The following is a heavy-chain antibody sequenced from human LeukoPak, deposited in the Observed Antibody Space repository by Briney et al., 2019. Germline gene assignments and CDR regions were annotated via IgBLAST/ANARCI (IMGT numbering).Heavy chain of an antibody. CDR2: ISAYNGNT. D-gene: IGHD3-22*01. V-gene: IGHV1-18*01. CDR1: GYTFTSYG. J-gene: IGHJ4*02. Sequence: ASVKVSCKASGYTFTSYGISWVRQAPGQGLEWMGWISAYNGNTNYAQKLQGRVTMTTDTSTSTAYMELRSLRSDDTAVYYCARVVRRYYDSSGPCDYWGQGTLVTVSS. CDR3: ARVVRRYYDSSGPCDY.